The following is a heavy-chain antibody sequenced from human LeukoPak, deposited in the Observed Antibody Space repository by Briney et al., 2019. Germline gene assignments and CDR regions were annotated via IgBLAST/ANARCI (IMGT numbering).Heavy chain of an antibody. D-gene: IGHD6-19*01. CDR2: ISYDGSNK. J-gene: IGHJ4*02. Sequence: PGGSLRLSCAASGFTFSSYGMHWVRQAPGKGLEWVAVISYDGSNKYYADSVKGRFTISRDNSKNTLYLQMNSLRAEDTAVYYCAKEASGWYVGSDYWGQGTLVTVSS. CDR3: AKEASGWYVGSDY. V-gene: IGHV3-30*18. CDR1: GFTFSSYG.